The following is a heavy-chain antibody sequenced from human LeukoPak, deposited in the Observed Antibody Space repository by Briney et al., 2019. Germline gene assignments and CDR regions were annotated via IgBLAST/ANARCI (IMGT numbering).Heavy chain of an antibody. CDR3: AKDTAGATGY. V-gene: IGHV3-23*01. J-gene: IGHJ4*02. Sequence: PGGTLRLSCAASGFTFSNHGMNWVRQAPGKGLEWVSGISPSGDITYYADSVKGRFTISRDNSKNTLYLQMNSLRAEDTAVYYCAKDTAGATGYWGQGTLVTVSS. CDR2: ISPSGDIT. D-gene: IGHD1-26*01. CDR1: GFTFSNHG.